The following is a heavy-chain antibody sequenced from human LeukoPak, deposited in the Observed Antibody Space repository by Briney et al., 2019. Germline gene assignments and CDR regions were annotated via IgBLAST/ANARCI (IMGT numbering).Heavy chain of an antibody. CDR1: GYTFTGYY. D-gene: IGHD6-13*01. CDR3: ARAWAVADNNWFDP. Sequence: ASVKVSCKASGYTFTGYYMHWVRQAPGQGLEWMGWINPNSGGTNYAQKFQGRVTMATDTSTSTAYMELRSLRSDDTAVYYCARAWAVADNNWFDPWGQGTLVTVSS. CDR2: INPNSGGT. J-gene: IGHJ5*02. V-gene: IGHV1-2*02.